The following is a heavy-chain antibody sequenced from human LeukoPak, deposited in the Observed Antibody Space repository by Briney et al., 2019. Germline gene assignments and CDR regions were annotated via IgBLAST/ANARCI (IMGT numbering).Heavy chain of an antibody. D-gene: IGHD2-21*02. J-gene: IGHJ6*03. CDR3: AREVVVTAVYYMDV. CDR2: IYYSGST. Sequence: PSETLSLTCTVSGGSISSYYWSWIRQPPGKGLEWIGYIYYSGSTNYNPSLKSRVTISVDTSKNQFSLKLSSVTAADTAVYYRAREVVVTAVYYMDVWGKGTTVTVSS. CDR1: GGSISSYY. V-gene: IGHV4-59*01.